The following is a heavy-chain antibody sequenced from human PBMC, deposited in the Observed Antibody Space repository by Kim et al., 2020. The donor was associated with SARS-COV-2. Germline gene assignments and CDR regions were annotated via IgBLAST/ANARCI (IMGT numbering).Heavy chain of an antibody. Sequence: SETLSLTCTVSGGSISSYYWSWIRQPPGKGLEWIGYIYYSGSTNYNPSLKSRVTISVDTSKNQFSLKLSSVTAADTAVYYCARVRKWVEERQSGSNWYFDLWGRGTLVTVSS. CDR3: ARVRKWVEERQSGSNWYFDL. D-gene: IGHD1-1*01. J-gene: IGHJ2*01. V-gene: IGHV4-59*13. CDR1: GGSISSYY. CDR2: IYYSGST.